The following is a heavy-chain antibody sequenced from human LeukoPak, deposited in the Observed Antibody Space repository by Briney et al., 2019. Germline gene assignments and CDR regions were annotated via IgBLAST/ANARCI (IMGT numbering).Heavy chain of an antibody. CDR3: AREFDRIQLYYYYGMDV. D-gene: IGHD5-18*01. CDR1: GYSFTSNG. Sequence: ASVNVSCKAPGYSFTSNGISWVRQAAGQGLEGMGWISAYNGNTNYAQKLQGRVTMTTDTSTSTAYMELRSLRSDDTAVYYCAREFDRIQLYYYYGMDVWGQGTTVTVSS. CDR2: ISAYNGNT. V-gene: IGHV1-18*01. J-gene: IGHJ6*02.